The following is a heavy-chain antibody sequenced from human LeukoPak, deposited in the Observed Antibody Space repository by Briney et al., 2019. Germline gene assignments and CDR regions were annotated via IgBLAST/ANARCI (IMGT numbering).Heavy chain of an antibody. D-gene: IGHD1-26*01. Sequence: SETLSLTCTVSGGSISSYYWSWIRQPAGKGLEWIGRICTSGSTNYNPSLKSRVTMSVDTSKSQFSQKLSSVTAADTAVYYCARDGGTAVGATYFDYWGQGTLVTVSS. J-gene: IGHJ4*02. V-gene: IGHV4-4*07. CDR1: GGSISSYY. CDR2: ICTSGST. CDR3: ARDGGTAVGATYFDY.